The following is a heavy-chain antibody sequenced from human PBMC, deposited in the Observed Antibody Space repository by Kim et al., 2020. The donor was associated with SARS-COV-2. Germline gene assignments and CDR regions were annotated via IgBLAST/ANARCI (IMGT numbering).Heavy chain of an antibody. D-gene: IGHD1-26*01. CDR1: GFTFSSYG. CDR3: AKDIWELGVLEAFDI. J-gene: IGHJ3*02. Sequence: GVSLRLSCAASGFTFSSYGMHWVRQAPGKGLEWVAVISYDGSNKYYADSVKGRFTISRDNSKNTLYLQMNSLRAEDTAVYYCAKDIWELGVLEAFDIWGQGTMVTVSS. CDR2: ISYDGSNK. V-gene: IGHV3-30*18.